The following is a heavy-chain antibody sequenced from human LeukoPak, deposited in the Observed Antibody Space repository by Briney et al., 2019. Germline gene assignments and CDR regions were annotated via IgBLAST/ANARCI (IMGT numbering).Heavy chain of an antibody. V-gene: IGHV3-7*01. J-gene: IGHJ4*02. CDR1: GFTFRSYA. CDR3: ARDLSRSFSMIRGLIQHREFDF. Sequence: GGSLRLSCAASGFTFRSYAMHWVRQAPGKGLEWVANIKQDGSEKYYVDSVKGRFTISKDNAKNSLYLQMNSLRAEDTAVYYCARDLSRSFSMIRGLIQHREFDFWGRGTLVTVSS. CDR2: IKQDGSEK. D-gene: IGHD3-10*01.